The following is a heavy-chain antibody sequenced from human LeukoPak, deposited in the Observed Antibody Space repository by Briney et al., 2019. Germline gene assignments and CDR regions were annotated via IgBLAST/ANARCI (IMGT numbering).Heavy chain of an antibody. CDR2: IYYSGST. V-gene: IGHV4-59*01. Sequence: SETLSLTCTVPGGSISSYYWSWIRQPPGKGLEWFGYIYYSGSTNYNPSLKSRVTISVDTSKNRFSLKLSSVTAADTAVYYCARVGMVRGVIINYGMDVWGQGTTVTVSS. CDR3: ARVGMVRGVIINYGMDV. CDR1: GGSISSYY. J-gene: IGHJ6*02. D-gene: IGHD3-10*01.